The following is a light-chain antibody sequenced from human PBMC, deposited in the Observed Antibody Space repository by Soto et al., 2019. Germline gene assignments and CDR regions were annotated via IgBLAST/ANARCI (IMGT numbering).Light chain of an antibody. V-gene: IGKV3D-20*02. J-gene: IGKJ5*01. CDR3: QQRSDWPPIT. CDR1: QSFTTSQ. Sequence: EIVLTQSPGTLSLSPGERATLFCRASQSFTTSQLAWYQQRPGQAPRVLIFGASRRATGIPDRFSGSGSGTDFTLTISRLEPEDSATYYCQQRSDWPPITFGQGTRLEIK. CDR2: GAS.